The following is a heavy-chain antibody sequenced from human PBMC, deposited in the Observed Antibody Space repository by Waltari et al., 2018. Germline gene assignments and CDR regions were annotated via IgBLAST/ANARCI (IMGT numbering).Heavy chain of an antibody. CDR1: GYDLSGYY. V-gene: IGHV1-2*02. CDR3: ARGQWFGELYNY. D-gene: IGHD3-10*01. J-gene: IGHJ4*02. CDR2: INPKSGGT. Sequence: QVQLVQSGAEVKKPGASVKVSCQTSGYDLSGYYIHWVRQAPGQGLEWMGGINPKSGGTNLAQKFQGRVTLTTDTSIKTAYMELSSLTSDDAAVYYCARGQWFGELYNYWGQGTLVTVSS.